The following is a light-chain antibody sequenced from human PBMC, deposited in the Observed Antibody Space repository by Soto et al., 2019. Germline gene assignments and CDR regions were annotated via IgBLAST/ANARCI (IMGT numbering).Light chain of an antibody. CDR3: QQHYSTPRT. J-gene: IGKJ2*02. Sequence: DIVMTQSPDSLAVSLGERATINCKSSQSVLYSSNNKNYLAWYQQKPGQPPKLLIYWSSTRESGVPDRFSVSGSGTDYTLTISSLQAEDVSVYYCQQHYSTPRTFGQGIKLEIK. V-gene: IGKV4-1*01. CDR1: QSVLYSSNNKNY. CDR2: WSS.